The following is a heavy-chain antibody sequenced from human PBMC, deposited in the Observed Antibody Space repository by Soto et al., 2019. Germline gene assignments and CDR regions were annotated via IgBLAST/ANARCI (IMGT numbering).Heavy chain of an antibody. V-gene: IGHV4-31*03. J-gene: IGHJ6*03. CDR3: ARVGEYYYMDV. CDR1: GGSVSSGDYY. CDR2: IYYSGST. Sequence: SQTLSLTCTVSGGSVSSGDYYWAWIRQRPGEGLEWIGYIYYSGSTYYNASLKSRLTISIDTSKNHYSLKLSSVTAADTAAYFCARVGEYYYMDVWGKGTTVTVSS.